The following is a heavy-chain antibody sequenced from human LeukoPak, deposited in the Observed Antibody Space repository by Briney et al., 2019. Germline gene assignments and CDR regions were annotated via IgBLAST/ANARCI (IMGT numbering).Heavy chain of an antibody. V-gene: IGHV3-21*01. CDR2: ISSSSSYI. J-gene: IGHJ6*03. D-gene: IGHD2-2*01. Sequence: GGSLRLSCAASGFTFSSYSMNWVRQAPGKGLEWVSSISSSSSYIYYADSVKGRFTISRDNAKNSLYLQMNSLRAEDTAVYYCARAEAYCSSTSCLEGWDYYYYYYMDVWGKGTTVTVSS. CDR3: ARAEAYCSSTSCLEGWDYYYYYYMDV. CDR1: GFTFSSYS.